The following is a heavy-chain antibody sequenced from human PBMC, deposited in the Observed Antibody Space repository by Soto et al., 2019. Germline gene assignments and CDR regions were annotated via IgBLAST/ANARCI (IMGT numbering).Heavy chain of an antibody. D-gene: IGHD3-22*01. Sequence: PSETLSLTCAVSGGSISSGGYSWSWIRQPPGKGLAWIGYIYYSGSTYYKPSLKSRVTISVDTSKNQFSLKLSSVTAADTAVYYCARHASYYYSSGYRRGYNWFDPWGQGTLVTVSS. CDR1: GGSISSGGYS. CDR2: IYYSGST. CDR3: ARHASYYYSSGYRRGYNWFDP. J-gene: IGHJ5*02. V-gene: IGHV4-30-2*05.